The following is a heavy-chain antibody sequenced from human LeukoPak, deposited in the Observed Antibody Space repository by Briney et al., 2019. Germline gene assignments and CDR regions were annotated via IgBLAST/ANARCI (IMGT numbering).Heavy chain of an antibody. J-gene: IGHJ4*02. CDR2: IYSGGKT. Sequence: GGSLRLSCAASGLTVSSNYMSWVRQAPGKGLEWVSVIYSGGKTYYADSVKGRFTISRDNSKNTLYLQMNSLRAEGTAVYYCAKVGDYSNYFDYWGQGTLVTVSS. CDR1: GLTVSSNY. D-gene: IGHD4-11*01. CDR3: AKVGDYSNYFDY. V-gene: IGHV3-53*01.